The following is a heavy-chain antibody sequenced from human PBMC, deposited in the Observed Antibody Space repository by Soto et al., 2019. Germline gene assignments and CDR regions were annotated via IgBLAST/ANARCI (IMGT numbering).Heavy chain of an antibody. V-gene: IGHV1-18*01. CDR3: ARRSAAGEKNYFYGMDV. D-gene: IGHD6-13*01. J-gene: IGHJ6*02. CDR2: ISAYNGNT. Sequence: QVQLVQSGAEVKKPGASVKGSCKASGYTFTSYGISWVRQAPGQGLEWMGWISAYNGNTNYAQKLQGRVTMTTDTSTRTAYMEMRSLRSDDTAVYYCARRSAAGEKNYFYGMDVWGQGTTVTVSS. CDR1: GYTFTSYG.